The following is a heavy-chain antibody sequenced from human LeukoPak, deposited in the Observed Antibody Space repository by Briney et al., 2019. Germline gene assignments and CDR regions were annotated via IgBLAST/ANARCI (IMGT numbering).Heavy chain of an antibody. D-gene: IGHD6-13*01. CDR2: IYYSGST. J-gene: IGHJ6*02. Sequence: SETLSLTCTVSGGSISSGDYYWSWIRQPPGKGLEWIGYIYYSGSTNYNPSLKSRVTISVDTSKNQFSLKLSSVTAADTAVYYCARQLAPYSSSWYPGYYYYYGMDVWGQGTTVTVSS. V-gene: IGHV4-30-4*01. CDR1: GGSISSGDYY. CDR3: ARQLAPYSSSWYPGYYYYYGMDV.